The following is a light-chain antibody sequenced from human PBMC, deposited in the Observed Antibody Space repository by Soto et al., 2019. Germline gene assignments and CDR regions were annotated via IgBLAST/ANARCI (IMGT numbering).Light chain of an antibody. CDR1: SCNVGSYKL. J-gene: IGLJ1*01. V-gene: IGLV2-23*02. CDR3: CSSGGSPTYV. Sequence: QSALTQPASVPGSPGQSITISCTGTSCNVGSYKLVSWYQQHPGKAPKLMIFEVNKRPSGVSNRFSGSKSGNTASLTISGLKVEDEADYYCCSSGGSPTYVFGTGTKVTVL. CDR2: EVN.